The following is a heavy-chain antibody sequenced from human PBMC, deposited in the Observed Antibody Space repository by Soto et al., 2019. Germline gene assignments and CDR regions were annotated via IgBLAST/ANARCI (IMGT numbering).Heavy chain of an antibody. J-gene: IGHJ4*02. D-gene: IGHD5-18*01. CDR2: ISGSGSST. Sequence: PGGSLRLSCGASGLTLSTYVMTWVRQAPGKGLEWVSGISGSGSSTYYADSVEGRFTVSRDNSKNTLFLQLNSLRAEDTAVYYCAKGSWIQLCYYFDYWGPGTLVTVSS. V-gene: IGHV3-23*01. CDR3: AKGSWIQLCYYFDY. CDR1: GLTLSTYV.